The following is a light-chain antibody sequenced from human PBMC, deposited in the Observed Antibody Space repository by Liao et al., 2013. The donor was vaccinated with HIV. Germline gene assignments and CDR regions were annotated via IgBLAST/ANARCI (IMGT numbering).Light chain of an antibody. CDR3: QVWDPSSDHYV. Sequence: SYELTQPPSVSVSPGQTARIACSGDALPNQYAYWYQQKPGQAPVLVITYDSDRPSGIPERFSGSNSGNTATLTISRVEAGDEADYYCQVWDPSSDHYVFGTGTKVTVL. V-gene: IGLV3-21*02. CDR2: YDS. CDR1: ALPNQY. J-gene: IGLJ1*01.